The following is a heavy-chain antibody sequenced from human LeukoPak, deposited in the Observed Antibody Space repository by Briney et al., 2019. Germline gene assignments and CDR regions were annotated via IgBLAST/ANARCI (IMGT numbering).Heavy chain of an antibody. J-gene: IGHJ4*02. CDR1: GFTFGDYA. Sequence: GGSLRLSCTASGFTFGDYAMSWVRQAPGKGLEWAGFIRSKAYGGTTEYAASVKGRFTISRDDSKSIAYLQMNSLKTEDTAVYYCTRASPMAARSRFDYWGQGTLVTVSS. CDR2: IRSKAYGGTT. V-gene: IGHV3-49*04. CDR3: TRASPMAARSRFDY. D-gene: IGHD6-6*01.